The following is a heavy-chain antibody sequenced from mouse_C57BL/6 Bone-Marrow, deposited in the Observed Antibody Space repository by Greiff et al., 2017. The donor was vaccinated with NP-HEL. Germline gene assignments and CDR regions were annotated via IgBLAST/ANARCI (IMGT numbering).Heavy chain of an antibody. D-gene: IGHD1-1*02. CDR1: GYAFTNYL. CDR3: ARWGFITMYCDV. J-gene: IGHJ1*03. CDR2: INPGSGGT. Sequence: QVQLQQSGAELVRPGTSVKVSCKASGYAFTNYLIEWVKQRPGQGLEWIGVINPGSGGTNYNEKFKGKATLTADKSSSTAYMQLSSLTSEDSAVYFCARWGFITMYCDVWGTGTTVTVSS. V-gene: IGHV1-54*01.